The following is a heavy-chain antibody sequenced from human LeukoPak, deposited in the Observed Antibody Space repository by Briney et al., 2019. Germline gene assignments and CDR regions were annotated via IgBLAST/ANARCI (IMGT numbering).Heavy chain of an antibody. CDR1: GFTFSSYW. CDR3: ARAFGDGNTY. Sequence: GGSLRLSCAASGFTFSSYWMNWARQAPGKGLEWVASINHNGNVNYYVDSVKGRFTISRDNAKNTLYLQMSSLRDEDTAVYYCARAFGDGNTYWGQGTLVTVSS. CDR2: INHNGNVN. J-gene: IGHJ4*02. D-gene: IGHD4-23*01. V-gene: IGHV3-7*01.